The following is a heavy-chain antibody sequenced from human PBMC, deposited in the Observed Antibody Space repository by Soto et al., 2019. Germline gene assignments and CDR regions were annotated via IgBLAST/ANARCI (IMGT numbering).Heavy chain of an antibody. D-gene: IGHD4-17*01. Sequence: HVQLVESGGGLVKPGESLRLSCAASGFIFSDYYMIWIRQAPGKGLEWVAYITSSGSAKSYADSVKGRFTISRDNAKNSLYLQMSSLRVEDTAVYYCATYGGNSAGYYYHGVDVW. CDR3: ATYGGNSAGYYYHGVDV. V-gene: IGHV3-11*01. CDR1: GFIFSDYY. J-gene: IGHJ6*01. CDR2: ITSSGSAK.